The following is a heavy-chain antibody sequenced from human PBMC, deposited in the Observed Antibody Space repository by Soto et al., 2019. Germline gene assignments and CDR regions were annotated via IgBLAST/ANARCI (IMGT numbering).Heavy chain of an antibody. Sequence: SETLSLTCTVSGGSISSGDYYWSWIRQPPGKGLEWIGYIYYSGSTYYNPSLKSRVTISVDTSKNQFSLKLSSVTAADTAVYYCARVDYGFDWALNENWFDPWGQGT. CDR3: ARVDYGFDWALNENWFDP. CDR1: GGSISSGDYY. J-gene: IGHJ5*02. CDR2: IYYSGST. V-gene: IGHV4-30-4*01. D-gene: IGHD3-9*01.